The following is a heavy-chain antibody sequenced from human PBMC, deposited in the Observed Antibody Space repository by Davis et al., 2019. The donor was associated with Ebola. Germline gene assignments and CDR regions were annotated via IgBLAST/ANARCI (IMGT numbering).Heavy chain of an antibody. CDR2: ISSSGSTI. V-gene: IGHV3-11*01. Sequence: GESLKISCAASGFTFSDYYMSWIRQAPGKGLEWVSYISSSGSTIYYADSVKGRFTISRDNAKNSLYLQMNSLRAEDTAVYYCARDIVVVPAAIVYYGMDVWGQGTTVTVSS. CDR3: ARDIVVVPAAIVYYGMDV. D-gene: IGHD2-2*01. CDR1: GFTFSDYY. J-gene: IGHJ6*02.